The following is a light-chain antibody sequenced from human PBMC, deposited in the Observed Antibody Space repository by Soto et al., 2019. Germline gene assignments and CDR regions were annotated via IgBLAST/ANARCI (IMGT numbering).Light chain of an antibody. J-gene: IGLJ2*01. CDR1: SSDVGGYNS. V-gene: IGLV2-14*03. Sequence: QSALTQPASVSGSPGQSITISCTGNSSDVGGYNSVSWYQHHPGKAPKLMIYDVSNRPSGVSNRFSGSKSVNTASLTISGLQAEDEADYYCSSYTSSSTVVFGGGTKVTVL. CDR3: SSYTSSSTVV. CDR2: DVS.